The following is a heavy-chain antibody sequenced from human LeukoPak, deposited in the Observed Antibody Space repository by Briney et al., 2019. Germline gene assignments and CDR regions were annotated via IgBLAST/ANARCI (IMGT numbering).Heavy chain of an antibody. CDR1: GYSISSGYY. Sequence: SETLSLTFTVSGYSISSGYYWGWIRQPPGKGLEWIGSIYHSGSTYYNPSLKSRVTISVDTSKNQFSLKLSSVTAADTAVYYCARDPNYVWGSYREGDAFDIWGQGTMVTVSS. CDR3: ARDPNYVWGSYREGDAFDI. D-gene: IGHD3-16*02. V-gene: IGHV4-38-2*02. CDR2: IYHSGST. J-gene: IGHJ3*02.